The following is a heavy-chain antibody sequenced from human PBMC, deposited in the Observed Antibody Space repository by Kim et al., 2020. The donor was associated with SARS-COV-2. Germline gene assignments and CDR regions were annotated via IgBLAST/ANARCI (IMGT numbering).Heavy chain of an antibody. CDR3: ARGGGDFDYDH. Sequence: ASVKVSCKTSGYTFSRFAMHWVRQVPGQRLEWVGWILVTNGVTQASEKFRGRVAIGADTSATTVYMELSGLTSADTAVSYCARGGGDFDYDHWGQGTLVT. J-gene: IGHJ5*02. CDR1: GYTFSRFA. V-gene: IGHV1-3*01. CDR2: ILVTNGVT. D-gene: IGHD2-21*02.